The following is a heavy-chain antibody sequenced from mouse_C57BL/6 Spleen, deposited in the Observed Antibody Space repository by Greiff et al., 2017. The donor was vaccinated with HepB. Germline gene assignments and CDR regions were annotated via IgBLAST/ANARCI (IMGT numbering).Heavy chain of an antibody. CDR3: ARYPYYGSSAWFAY. CDR1: GFTFTDYY. CDR2: IDPEDGET. D-gene: IGHD1-1*01. Sequence: EVQLQQSGAELVKPGASVKLSCTASGFTFTDYYMHWVKQRPEQGLEWIGRIDPEDGETKYAPKFKGKATITADTSSNTAYLQLSSLTSEDTAVYYCARYPYYGSSAWFAYRGEETPVTVSS. V-gene: IGHV14-2*01. J-gene: IGHJ3*01.